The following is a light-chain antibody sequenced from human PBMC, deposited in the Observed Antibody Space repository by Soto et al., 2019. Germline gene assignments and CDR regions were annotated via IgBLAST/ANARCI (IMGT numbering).Light chain of an antibody. Sequence: QHVLTQSPSASASLGASVKLTCTLSSGHSSYAIAWHQQQPEKGPRYLMNLNSDGSHSKGDGIPDRFSGSSSGAERYLTISSLQSEDEADYYCQTWDTGIRVFGGGTKLTVL. V-gene: IGLV4-69*01. J-gene: IGLJ3*02. CDR3: QTWDTGIRV. CDR2: LNSDGSH. CDR1: SGHSSYA.